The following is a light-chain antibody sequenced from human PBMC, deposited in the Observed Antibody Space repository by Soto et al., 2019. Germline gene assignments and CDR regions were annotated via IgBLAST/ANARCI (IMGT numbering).Light chain of an antibody. CDR2: TGS. CDR1: QGIKNW. V-gene: IGKV1-12*01. J-gene: IGKJ5*01. Sequence: DIQMTQSPSYVSASVGDRVTITCRASQGIKNWLAWYQQKPGKAPNLLIYTGSSLQSGVPSRFSGSGSGTEFTLTISSLQPGDFATYYCQQSETYPLTFGQGTRLEI. CDR3: QQSETYPLT.